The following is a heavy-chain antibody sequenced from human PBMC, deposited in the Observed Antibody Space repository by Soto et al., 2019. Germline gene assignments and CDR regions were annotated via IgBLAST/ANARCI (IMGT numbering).Heavy chain of an antibody. CDR2: IIPALGTT. D-gene: IGHD2-21*02. CDR3: ARPDFVGYWYFDL. Sequence: QDQLVQSGAEVKKPGSSVKVSCKAFGGHFSSHTFSWVRQAPGQVLEWMGRIIPALGTTTYAQKFQGRVTITAEESVTTVYTELNSPSTEDTAVYYCARPDFVGYWYFDLWGRGTVVTVSS. J-gene: IGHJ2*01. CDR1: GGHFSSHT. V-gene: IGHV1-69*08.